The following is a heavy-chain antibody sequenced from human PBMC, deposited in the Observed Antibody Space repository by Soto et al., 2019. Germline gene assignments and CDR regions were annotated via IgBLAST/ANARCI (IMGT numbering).Heavy chain of an antibody. V-gene: IGHV3-20*01. CDR1: GFTFDDYG. J-gene: IGHJ6*03. CDR3: ARSAYRYCSSTSCSDYYYYYMDV. CDR2: INWNGGST. D-gene: IGHD2-2*01. Sequence: GSLRLSCAASGFTFDDYGMSWVRQAPGKGLEWVSGINWNGGSTGYADSVKGRFTISRDNAKNSLYLQMSSLRAEDTALYHCARSAYRYCSSTSCSDYYYYYMDVWGKGTTVTVSS.